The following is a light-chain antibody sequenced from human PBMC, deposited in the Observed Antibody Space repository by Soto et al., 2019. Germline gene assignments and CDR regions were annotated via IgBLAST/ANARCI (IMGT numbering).Light chain of an antibody. CDR3: QQYNRYSLT. V-gene: IGKV1-5*01. Sequence: DIQMTQSPSTLSASVGDRVTITCRASQSISSWLAWYQQKPGKAPKLLIYDASSLESGVPSRLRVSGSDTEFSPTMDTLQHNGFGTIPCQQYNRYSLTVGGGTQVEIK. J-gene: IGKJ4*01. CDR2: DAS. CDR1: QSISSW.